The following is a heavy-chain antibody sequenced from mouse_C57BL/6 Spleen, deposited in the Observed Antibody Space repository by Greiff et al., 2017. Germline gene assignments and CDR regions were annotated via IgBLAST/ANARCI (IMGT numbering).Heavy chain of an antibody. J-gene: IGHJ4*01. CDR3: ARVDSNYDYAMDY. V-gene: IGHV3-6*01. CDR2: ISYDGSN. D-gene: IGHD2-5*01. CDR1: GYSITSGYY. Sequence: VQLKESGPGLVKPSQSLSLTCSVTGYSITSGYYWNWIRQFPGNKLEWMGYISYDGSNNYNPSLKNRISITRDTSKNQFFLKLNSVTTEDTATYYCARVDSNYDYAMDYWGQGTSVTVSS.